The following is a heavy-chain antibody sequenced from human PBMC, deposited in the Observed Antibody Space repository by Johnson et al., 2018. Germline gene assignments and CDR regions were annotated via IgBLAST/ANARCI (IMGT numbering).Heavy chain of an antibody. J-gene: IGHJ6*02. V-gene: IGHV3-33*01. D-gene: IGHD3-3*01. CDR1: GFTFSSYG. CDR2: IWYDGSNK. CDR3: ARDNADLIMDV. Sequence: QVQLVQAGGGVVQPGRSLRLSFAASGFTFSSYGMHWVRQAPGKGLEWVAVIWYDGSNKYYADSVKGRFTISRDNSKNTLYLQMNSLKAEDTAVYYCARDNADLIMDVWGQGTTVTVSS.